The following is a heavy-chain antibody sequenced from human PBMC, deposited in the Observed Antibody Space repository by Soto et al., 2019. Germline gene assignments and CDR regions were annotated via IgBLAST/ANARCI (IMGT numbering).Heavy chain of an antibody. CDR3: ASYYRSGRRVFDY. J-gene: IGHJ4*02. D-gene: IGHD3-10*01. V-gene: IGHV4-30-4*01. CDR1: GGSISSGDYY. CDR2: IFYSGST. Sequence: QVQLQESGPGLVKPSQTLSLTCTVSGGSISSGDYYWSWIRQPPGKGLEWIGYIFYSGSTFYNPSLKSRVTISVDTSKDQFSLKLNSVTAADTAVYDCASYYRSGRRVFDYWGQGTLVTVSS.